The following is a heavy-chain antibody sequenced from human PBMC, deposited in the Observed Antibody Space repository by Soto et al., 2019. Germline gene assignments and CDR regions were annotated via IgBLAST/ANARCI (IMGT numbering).Heavy chain of an antibody. CDR3: ARGRKFNFFDH. Sequence: RSLTCTLSAGVISSGVHSNTWIRQAPGQGLEWIGYIYHSGTTFYNPSLKSRVTISVHTSKNQFSLNLNSVSAADTTVYYCARGRKFNFFDHWGHGNLFIV. V-gene: IGHV4-30-2*01. CDR1: AGVISSGVHS. CDR2: IYHSGTT. J-gene: IGHJ5*02.